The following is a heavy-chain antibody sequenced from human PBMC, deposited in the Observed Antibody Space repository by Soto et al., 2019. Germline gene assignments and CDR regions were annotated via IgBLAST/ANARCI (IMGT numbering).Heavy chain of an antibody. CDR1: GYTFTSYG. V-gene: IGHV1-18*01. CDR2: ITAYNGNT. CDR3: AREGYCISTSCYVYYYEGLDV. D-gene: IGHD2-2*01. Sequence: QVQLVQSGAEVKKPGASVKVSCKASGYTFTSYGISWVRQAPGKGLGWLGGITAYNGNTNYAKKLQGRVTMTTDTTTSTAYRERNSQRSDDTAVYYCAREGYCISTSCYVYYYEGLDVWGQGTTVTVSS. J-gene: IGHJ6*02.